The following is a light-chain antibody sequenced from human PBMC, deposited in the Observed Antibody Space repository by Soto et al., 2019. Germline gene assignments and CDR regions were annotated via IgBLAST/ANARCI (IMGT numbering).Light chain of an antibody. Sequence: IQMTQSPATLSVSPGERATLSCRASQTIYSNVAWYQQRPGQAPRLLIYRASARATGIPARFSGSGSGTEFTLTIGSLQSEDFAVYYCQHYGTSLYTFGQGTKLEIK. CDR1: QTIYSN. CDR2: RAS. V-gene: IGKV3-15*01. CDR3: QHYGTSLYT. J-gene: IGKJ2*01.